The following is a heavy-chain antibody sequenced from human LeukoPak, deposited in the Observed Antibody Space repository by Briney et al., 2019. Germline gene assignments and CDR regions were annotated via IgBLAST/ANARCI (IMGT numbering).Heavy chain of an antibody. Sequence: PGGSLRLSCAASGFTFSSYAMHWVRHAPGKVLEWVAVISYDGSNKYYADSVKGRFTISRDNSKNTLYLQMNSLRAEDTAVYYCARDSSGSYHFDYWGQGTLVTVSS. D-gene: IGHD1-26*01. J-gene: IGHJ4*02. CDR3: ARDSSGSYHFDY. CDR1: GFTFSSYA. V-gene: IGHV3-30*04. CDR2: ISYDGSNK.